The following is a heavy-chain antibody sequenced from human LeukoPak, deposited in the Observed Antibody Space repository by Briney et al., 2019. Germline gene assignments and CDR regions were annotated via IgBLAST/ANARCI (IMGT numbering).Heavy chain of an antibody. CDR1: EFTFSGSA. V-gene: IGHV3-73*01. D-gene: IGHD6-19*01. CDR2: IRSKANSYAT. J-gene: IGHJ1*01. CDR3: AVAGQGYFQH. Sequence: GGSLRLSCAASEFTFSGSAMHWVRQASGKGLEWVGRIRSKANSYATAYAASVKGRFTISRDDSKNTAYLQMNSLKTEDTAVYYCAVAGQGYFQHWGQGTLVTVSS.